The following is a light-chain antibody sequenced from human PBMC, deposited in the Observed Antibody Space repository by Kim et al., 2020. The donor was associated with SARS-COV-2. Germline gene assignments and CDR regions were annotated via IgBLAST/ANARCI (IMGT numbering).Light chain of an antibody. CDR2: GAS. J-gene: IGKJ4*01. V-gene: IGKV3-11*01. CDR1: QSVSSF. CDR3: QQLSSGVS. Sequence: EIVLTQSPATLSLSPGERATLSCRASQSVSSFLAWYQQKPGQAPRLLIYGASNRATGIPARFSGSGSGTDFSLTISNLEPEDFAVYYCQQLSSGVSFGGGTKVDIK.